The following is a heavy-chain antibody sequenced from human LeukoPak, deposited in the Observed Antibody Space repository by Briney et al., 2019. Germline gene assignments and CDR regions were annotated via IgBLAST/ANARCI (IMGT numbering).Heavy chain of an antibody. CDR3: ARGRSYGFDFDS. V-gene: IGHV4-61*01. Sequence: SETLSHTCDVSGVSINTCCYYWTWLRQPPGKGLEWIGYKYYSGSTRYNSALRSRLTISLDTSKNQFSLRLTSVTAADTAVYYCARGRSYGFDFDSWGPGTLVIVSS. CDR1: GVSINTCCYY. D-gene: IGHD5-18*01. CDR2: KYYSGST. J-gene: IGHJ4*02.